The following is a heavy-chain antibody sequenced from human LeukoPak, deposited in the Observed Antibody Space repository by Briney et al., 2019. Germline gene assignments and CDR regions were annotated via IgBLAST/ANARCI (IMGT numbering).Heavy chain of an antibody. V-gene: IGHV3-21*01. CDR1: EFPFSGYK. D-gene: IGHD5-24*01. CDR2: ISSGGADI. J-gene: IGHJ3*01. CDR3: VRVGQFVVKDALDV. Sequence: AGGSLRLSCGASEFPFSGYKMIWVRQAPGKGLEWVSFISSGGADIYYADSVKGRFAVTRDNAEKSLALQMSSPRAEDTAVYYCVRVGQFVVKDALDVWGQGTAVTVSS.